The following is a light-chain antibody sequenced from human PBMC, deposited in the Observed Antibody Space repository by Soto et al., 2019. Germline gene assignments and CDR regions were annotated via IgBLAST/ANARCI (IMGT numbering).Light chain of an antibody. CDR3: SSYTSSSTVVV. J-gene: IGLJ2*01. Sequence: QSALTQPASVSWSPGQSITISCTGTSSDVGGYNYVSWYQQHPGKAPKLMICDVSNRPSGVSSRFSGSKSGNTASLTISGLQAEDEADYYCSSYTSSSTVVVFGGGTKLTVL. CDR1: SSDVGGYNY. CDR2: DVS. V-gene: IGLV2-14*03.